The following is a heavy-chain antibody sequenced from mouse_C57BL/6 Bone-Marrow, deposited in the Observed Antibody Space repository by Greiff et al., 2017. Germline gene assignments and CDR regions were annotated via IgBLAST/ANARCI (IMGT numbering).Heavy chain of an antibody. CDR1: GYTFTSYW. V-gene: IGHV1-69*01. J-gene: IGHJ2*01. CDR2: IHPSDSYT. Sequence: QVQLQQPGAELVMPGASVKLSCKASGYTFTSYWMHWVKQRPGQGLEWIGEIHPSDSYTNYNQKFKGKATLTVDKSSSTAYMQLSSLTAEDSSVYYCAREGIAPLVAHFDYGGQGTTLTVSS. D-gene: IGHD1-1*01. CDR3: AREGIAPLVAHFDY.